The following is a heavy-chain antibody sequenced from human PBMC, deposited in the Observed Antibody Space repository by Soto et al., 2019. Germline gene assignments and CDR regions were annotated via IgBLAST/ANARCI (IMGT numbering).Heavy chain of an antibody. V-gene: IGHV1-18*01. D-gene: IGHD3-22*01. CDR2: ISAHNDNT. Sequence: QVQLVQSGAEVKKPGASVKVSCKASSYTFTSYGISWVRQAPGQGLEWMGWISAHNDNTNYSQKLQYRVTMTTDTSTSTAYMELRSLRSDDTAVYYCATYYDDATDYYGLDHWGQGTLVTVSS. CDR3: ATYYDDATDYYGLDH. CDR1: SYTFTSYG. J-gene: IGHJ4*02.